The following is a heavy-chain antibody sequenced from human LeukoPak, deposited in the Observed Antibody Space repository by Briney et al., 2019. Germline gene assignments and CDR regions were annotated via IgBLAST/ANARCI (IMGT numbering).Heavy chain of an antibody. Sequence: SQTLSLTCGVSGGSVSSTNCWTWIRQPPGKGLEGIGEVHLDGRTNFNPSLKSRLTMSVDLSENHVSLKLTSVTAADTAVYYCAREGGFYRPLDYSGQGTLVTVSS. J-gene: IGHJ4*02. D-gene: IGHD6-25*01. CDR1: GGSVSSTNC. V-gene: IGHV4-4*02. CDR2: VHLDGRT. CDR3: AREGGFYRPLDY.